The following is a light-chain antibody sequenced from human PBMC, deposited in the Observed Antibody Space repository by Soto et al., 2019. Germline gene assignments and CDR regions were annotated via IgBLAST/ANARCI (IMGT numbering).Light chain of an antibody. CDR2: DAS. CDR3: QQYNDWPPLT. J-gene: IGKJ4*01. Sequence: EIVLTQSPATLSLSPGERATLSCRASQSLSSYLAWYQQKPGQAPRLLIYDASNRATGIPARFSGSGSGTDFTLTISSLEPEDFALYYCQQYNDWPPLTFGGGTRVEIK. CDR1: QSLSSY. V-gene: IGKV3-11*01.